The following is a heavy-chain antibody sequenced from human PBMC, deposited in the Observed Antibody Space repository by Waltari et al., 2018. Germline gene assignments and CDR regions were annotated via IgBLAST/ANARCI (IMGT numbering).Heavy chain of an antibody. CDR1: GFTFSSYW. V-gene: IGHV3-7*04. Sequence: EEQLVESGGGLAQPGESLRLSCAASGFTFSSYWMSWVRQAPGKGLEWVANRKQDGSEKYDVDSGKGRFTSSRENAKNSLYMQMNSLRAEDTAVYYCARVGSSWKGGAFDYWGQGTLVTVSS. J-gene: IGHJ4*02. CDR2: RKQDGSEK. CDR3: ARVGSSWKGGAFDY. D-gene: IGHD6-13*01.